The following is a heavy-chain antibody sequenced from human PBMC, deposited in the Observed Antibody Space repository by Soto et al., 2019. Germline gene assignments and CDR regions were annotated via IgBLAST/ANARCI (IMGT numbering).Heavy chain of an antibody. Sequence: EVQLVESGGALVQPGGSLTLSCAASEFTIRTHWMHWVRQGPGTGLVWVSRINSDASSTPYEDSVKGRLTISRDNAKNRLYLQMRSLRVEDTAVYYCVRAGSVSCDLWGRGTLVTVSS. D-gene: IGHD6-19*01. CDR2: INSDASST. CDR1: EFTIRTHW. J-gene: IGHJ2*01. CDR3: VRAGSVSCDL. V-gene: IGHV3-74*03.